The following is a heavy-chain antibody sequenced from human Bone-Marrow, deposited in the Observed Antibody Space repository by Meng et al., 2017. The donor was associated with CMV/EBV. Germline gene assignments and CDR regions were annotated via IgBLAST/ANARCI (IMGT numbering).Heavy chain of an antibody. CDR1: GFTFSTYG. V-gene: IGHV3-30*02. CDR2: IRYDGSNK. D-gene: IGHD2-2*01. J-gene: IGHJ6*02. Sequence: GGSLRLSCAASGFTFSTYGIHWVRQAPGKGLEWVAFIRYDGSNKCYVDSVKGRFTISRDNSKNTLYLQMNSLRAEDTAVYYCARDNIVVVPAAPAYYYYGMDVWGQGTTVTVSS. CDR3: ARDNIVVVPAAPAYYYYGMDV.